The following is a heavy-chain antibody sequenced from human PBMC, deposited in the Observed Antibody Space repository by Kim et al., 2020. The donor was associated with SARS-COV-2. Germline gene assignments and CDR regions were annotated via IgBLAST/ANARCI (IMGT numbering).Heavy chain of an antibody. CDR3: ARGGYGDYGDYFDY. Sequence: PGSVKGRFTISRENAKNSLYLQMNSLRAGDTAVYYCARGGYGDYGDYFDYWGQGTLVTVSS. J-gene: IGHJ4*02. V-gene: IGHV3-13*01. D-gene: IGHD4-17*01.